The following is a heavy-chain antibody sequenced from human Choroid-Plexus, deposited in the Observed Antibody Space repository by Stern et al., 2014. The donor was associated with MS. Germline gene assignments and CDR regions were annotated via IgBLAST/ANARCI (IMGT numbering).Heavy chain of an antibody. V-gene: IGHV3-30*18. D-gene: IGHD2/OR15-2a*01. CDR2: VSDDGSSK. Sequence: VQLVQSGGGVVQPGRPLRLSCGASGFTFGSWAMHWVRQAPGKGVEWVAGVSDDGSSKYYADSVKGRFTISRDNSQNTLYMQISSLRPEDTAVYYCAKDRQYLTYFFDHWGQGSRVTVSS. J-gene: IGHJ5*02. CDR1: GFTFGSWA. CDR3: AKDRQYLTYFFDH.